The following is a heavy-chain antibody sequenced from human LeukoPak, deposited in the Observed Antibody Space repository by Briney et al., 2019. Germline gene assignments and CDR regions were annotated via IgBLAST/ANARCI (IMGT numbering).Heavy chain of an antibody. CDR3: ARDRPLWFGELLGVDWFDP. D-gene: IGHD3-10*01. Sequence: GASVKVSCKASGYTFTSYGISWVRQAPGQGLEWMGWISAYNGNTNYAQKLQGRVTMTTDTSTSTAYMELRSLRSDDTAVYYCARDRPLWFGELLGVDWFDPWGQGTLVTVSS. CDR1: GYTFTSYG. CDR2: ISAYNGNT. J-gene: IGHJ5*02. V-gene: IGHV1-18*01.